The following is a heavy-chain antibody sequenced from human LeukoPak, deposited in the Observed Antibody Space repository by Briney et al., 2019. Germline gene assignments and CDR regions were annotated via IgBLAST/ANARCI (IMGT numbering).Heavy chain of an antibody. CDR3: AREFSDYGEEVYYYYGMDV. D-gene: IGHD4-17*01. CDR1: GFTFSSYG. CDR2: IWYDGSNK. J-gene: IGHJ6*04. Sequence: TGGSLRLSCAASGFTFSSYGMHWVRQAPGKGLEWVAVIWYDGSNKYYADSVKGRFTISRDNSKNTLHLQMNSLRAEDTAVYYCAREFSDYGEEVYYYYGMDVWGKGTTVTVSS. V-gene: IGHV3-33*01.